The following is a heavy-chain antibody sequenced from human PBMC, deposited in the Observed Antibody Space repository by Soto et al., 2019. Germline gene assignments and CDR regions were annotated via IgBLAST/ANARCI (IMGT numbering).Heavy chain of an antibody. Sequence: KTSETLSLTCAVSGDSISSSSYYWAWIRQPPGKGLEWIGSIHYRANSYYSPSLKSRITISVDTSKNQISLRLSSVTAADTAVYYCARPLQLAVSGFDPWGQGTLVTSPQ. CDR1: GDSISSSSYY. J-gene: IGHJ5*02. CDR3: ARPLQLAVSGFDP. V-gene: IGHV4-39*01. CDR2: IHYRANS. D-gene: IGHD3-3*02.